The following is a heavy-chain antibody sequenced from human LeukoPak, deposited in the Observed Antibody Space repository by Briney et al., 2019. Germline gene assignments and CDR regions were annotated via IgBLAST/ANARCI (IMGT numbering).Heavy chain of an antibody. CDR3: AREGGSYYGFDY. V-gene: IGHV3-30*04. J-gene: IGHJ4*02. D-gene: IGHD1-26*01. CDR1: GFTFSSYA. Sequence: PGRSLRLSCAASGFTFSSYAMHWVRQAPGKGLEWVAVISYDGGNKYYADSVRGRFTISRDNSKNTLYLQMNSLRAEDTAVYYCAREGGSYYGFDYWGQGTLVTVSS. CDR2: ISYDGGNK.